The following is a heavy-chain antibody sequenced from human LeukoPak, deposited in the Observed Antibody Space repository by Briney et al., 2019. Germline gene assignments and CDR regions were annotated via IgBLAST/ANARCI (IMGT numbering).Heavy chain of an antibody. CDR2: IYPGDSDT. V-gene: IGHV5-51*01. CDR3: ARQGQQLDWFDP. CDR1: GYIFTSYL. J-gene: IGHJ5*02. Sequence: GETLNISCKAGGYIFTSYLSGGVRQMPGKGLEWMGIIYPGDSDTRYSPSFQGQVTISADKSISTAYLQWSSLKASDTAMYYCARQGQQLDWFDPWGQGTLDTVSS. D-gene: IGHD6-13*01.